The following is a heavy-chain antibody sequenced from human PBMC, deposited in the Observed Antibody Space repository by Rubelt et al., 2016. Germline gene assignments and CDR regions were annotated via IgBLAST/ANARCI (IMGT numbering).Heavy chain of an antibody. CDR3: ARGSGSYTFDY. J-gene: IGHJ4*02. V-gene: IGHV1-46*01. D-gene: IGHD1-26*01. CDR2: INPSGGST. CDR1: GYTFTSYY. Sequence: QVQLVQSGAEVKKPGASVKVSCKASGYTFTSYYMHWVRQAPGQGLEGMGIINPSGGSTSYEQKFQGRVTITADESTSTAYMELSSLRSEDTAVYYCARGSGSYTFDYWGQGTLVTVSS.